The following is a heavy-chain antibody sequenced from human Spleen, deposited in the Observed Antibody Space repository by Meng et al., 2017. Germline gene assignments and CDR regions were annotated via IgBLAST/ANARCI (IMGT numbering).Heavy chain of an antibody. J-gene: IGHJ6*02. V-gene: IGHV3-30*03. Sequence: GESLKISCAASGFTFSHYGMHWVRQAPGKGLEWVAVISFDGSNKYYGDSVKGRFTISRDNPQNTLYLQTNSVRAEDTAVYYCARENGGYSYGYPVDIYGMDVWGQGTTVTVSS. CDR3: ARENGGYSYGYPVDIYGMDV. D-gene: IGHD5-18*01. CDR2: ISFDGSNK. CDR1: GFTFSHYG.